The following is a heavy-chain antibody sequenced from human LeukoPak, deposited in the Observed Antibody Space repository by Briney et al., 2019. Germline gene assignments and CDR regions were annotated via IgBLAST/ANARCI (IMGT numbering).Heavy chain of an antibody. D-gene: IGHD2-21*01. Sequence: GGALRLFWAGSGFTFSSYPMSWVRQAPGKGLEWVSAISGSVGSTYYADSVKGRFTISRDNSKNTLYLQMNSLRAEDTAVYYRAKGPYSLYWGQGTLVTVSS. CDR1: GFTFSSYP. CDR2: ISGSVGST. V-gene: IGHV3-23*01. J-gene: IGHJ4*02. CDR3: AKGPYSLY.